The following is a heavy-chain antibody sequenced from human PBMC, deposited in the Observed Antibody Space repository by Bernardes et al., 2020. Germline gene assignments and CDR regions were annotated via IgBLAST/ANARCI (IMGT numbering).Heavy chain of an antibody. Sequence: ASVKVSCKASGYTFPSYTFTWVRQAPGQGLEWVGWISPYNGKTNYAQKLQGRVTMTTDTSTSTAYMELRGLRSDDTAVYYCARDRLLTWDAYFSEGMDVWGQGTTVTVSS. D-gene: IGHD1-26*01. CDR1: GYTFPSYT. V-gene: IGHV1-18*04. CDR2: ISPYNGKT. CDR3: ARDRLLTWDAYFSEGMDV. J-gene: IGHJ6*02.